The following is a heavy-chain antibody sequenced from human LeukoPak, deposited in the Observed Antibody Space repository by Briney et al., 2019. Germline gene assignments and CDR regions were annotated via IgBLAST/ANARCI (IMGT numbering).Heavy chain of an antibody. Sequence: QPGGSLRLSCAASGFTFSSYGMSWVRQAPGKGLEWVSAISGSGGSTYYADSVKGRFTISRDNSKNTLYLQMNSLRAEDTAVYYCAKDLDYYGSGSYSRMDVWGKGTTVTISS. CDR2: ISGSGGST. CDR3: AKDLDYYGSGSYSRMDV. CDR1: GFTFSSYG. J-gene: IGHJ6*04. D-gene: IGHD3-10*01. V-gene: IGHV3-23*01.